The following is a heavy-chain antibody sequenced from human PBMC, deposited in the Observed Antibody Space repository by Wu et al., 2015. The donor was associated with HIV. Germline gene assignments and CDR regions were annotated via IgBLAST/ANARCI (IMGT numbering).Heavy chain of an antibody. CDR3: ARDSGMGRTYFYSMDV. CDR1: GYTFSDYF. D-gene: IGHD1-14*01. CDR2: INPNSGGT. J-gene: IGHJ6*03. V-gene: IGHV1-2*02. Sequence: QVPLVQSGAEVKRPGASVKVSCKASGYTFSDYFIHWVRQAPGQGLEWMGWINPNSGGTNYAQQFQGRVAMTRDTSMKIAYMELSRLTSDDTAVYYCARDSGMGRTYFYSMDVWGKGTTVTVSS.